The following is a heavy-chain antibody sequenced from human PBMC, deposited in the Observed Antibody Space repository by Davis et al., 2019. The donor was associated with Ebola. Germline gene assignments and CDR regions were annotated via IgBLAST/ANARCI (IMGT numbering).Heavy chain of an antibody. CDR2: IIPILGIA. CDR3: ASPQWELSSNPHGAFDI. CDR1: GGTFSSYA. D-gene: IGHD1-26*01. V-gene: IGHV1-69*04. Sequence: SVKVSCKASGGTFSSYAISWVRQAPGQGLEWMGRIIPILGIANYAQKFQGRVTITADKSTSTAYMELSSLRSEDTAVYYCASPQWELSSNPHGAFDIWGQGTMVTVSS. J-gene: IGHJ3*02.